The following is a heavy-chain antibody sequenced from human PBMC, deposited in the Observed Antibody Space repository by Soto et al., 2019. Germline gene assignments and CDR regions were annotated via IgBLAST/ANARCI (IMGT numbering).Heavy chain of an antibody. CDR2: ISSSSSYI. J-gene: IGHJ4*02. Sequence: GGFLRLSCAASGFTFSSYSMNWVRQAPGKGLEWVSSISSSSSYIYYADSVKGRFTISRDNAKNSLYLQMNSLRAEDTAVYYCARDPELLRYFDWLPAYFDYWGQGTLVTVSS. CDR3: ARDPELLRYFDWLPAYFDY. D-gene: IGHD3-9*01. V-gene: IGHV3-21*01. CDR1: GFTFSSYS.